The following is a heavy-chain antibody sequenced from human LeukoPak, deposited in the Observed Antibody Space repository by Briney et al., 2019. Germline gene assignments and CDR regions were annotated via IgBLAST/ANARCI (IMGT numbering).Heavy chain of an antibody. D-gene: IGHD3-10*01. CDR2: ISGSGGST. CDR3: AKEPGDYGSGTNFDY. CDR1: GFTFSSYA. J-gene: IGHJ4*02. V-gene: IGHV3-23*01. Sequence: GGSLRLSCAASGFTFSSYAMSWVRPAPGKGLEWVSGISGSGGSTYYAGSVKGRFTISRDNSKNTLYLQMNSLRAEDTAVYYCAKEPGDYGSGTNFDYWGQGTLVTVSS.